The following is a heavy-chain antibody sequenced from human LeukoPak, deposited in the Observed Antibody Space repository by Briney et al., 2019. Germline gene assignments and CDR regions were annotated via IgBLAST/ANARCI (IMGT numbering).Heavy chain of an antibody. J-gene: IGHJ5*02. CDR3: ARDGEYCSGGSWWDWFDP. Sequence: ASVKVSCKASGYTFTSCDINWVRQATGQGLEWMGWMNPNSGNTGYAQKFQGRVTMTRNTSISTAYMELSSLRSEDTAVYYCARDGEYCSGGSWWDWFDPWGQGTLVTVSS. D-gene: IGHD2-15*01. CDR1: GYTFTSCD. CDR2: MNPNSGNT. V-gene: IGHV1-8*01.